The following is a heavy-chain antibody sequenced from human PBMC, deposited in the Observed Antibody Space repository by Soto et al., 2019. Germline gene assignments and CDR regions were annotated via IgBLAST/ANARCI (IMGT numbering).Heavy chain of an antibody. J-gene: IGHJ5*02. Sequence: GGSLRLSCAASGFTFSSYSMNWVRQAPGKGLEWVSYISPSSATLYYADSVKGRFIISRDNAQNSLYLQMNSLRAEDTAVYYCARANWGFDPWGQGTLVTVSS. CDR2: ISPSSATL. D-gene: IGHD3-16*01. CDR1: GFTFSSYS. CDR3: ARANWGFDP. V-gene: IGHV3-48*01.